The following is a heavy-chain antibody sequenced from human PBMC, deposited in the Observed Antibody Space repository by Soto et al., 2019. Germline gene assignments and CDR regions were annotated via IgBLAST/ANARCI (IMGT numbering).Heavy chain of an antibody. CDR2: ISYDGSNK. Sequence: QVQLVESGGGVVQPGRSLRLSCAASGFTFSSYAMHWVRQAPGKGLEWVADISYDGSNKYYADSVKGRFTISRHTSKNTLYLQMNSLRAEDTAVYYCARGPRYCGGDCYLAYWGQGTLVTVSS. CDR1: GFTFSSYA. V-gene: IGHV3-30-3*01. D-gene: IGHD2-21*02. J-gene: IGHJ4*02. CDR3: ARGPRYCGGDCYLAY.